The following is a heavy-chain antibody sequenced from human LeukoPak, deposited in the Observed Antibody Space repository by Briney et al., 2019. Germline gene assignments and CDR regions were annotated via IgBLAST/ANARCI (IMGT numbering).Heavy chain of an antibody. D-gene: IGHD5-12*01. CDR3: ARDVGYEYFWFDP. CDR1: GLTFENYG. J-gene: IGHJ5*02. CDR2: INWSGGST. Sequence: GGSLRLSCAASGLTFENYGMSWVRQVPGKGLEWVSGINWSGGSTDCADSVKGRFTISRDNAKNSVYLQMNNLRAEDTALYHCARDVGYEYFWFDPWGQGTLVTVSS. V-gene: IGHV3-20*01.